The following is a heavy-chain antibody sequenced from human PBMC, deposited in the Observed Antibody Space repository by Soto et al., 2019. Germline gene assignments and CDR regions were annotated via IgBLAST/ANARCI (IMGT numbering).Heavy chain of an antibody. CDR3: ARRRTTVTTPAFDY. V-gene: IGHV3-48*02. CDR2: ISSSSSTI. Sequence: EVQLVESGGGLVQPGGSLRLSCAASGFTFSSYSMNWVRQAPGKGLEWVSYISSSSSTIYYADSVKGRFTISRDNAKNSLYLQMNSLRDEDTAVYYCARRRTTVTTPAFDYWGQGTLVTVSS. D-gene: IGHD4-17*01. J-gene: IGHJ4*02. CDR1: GFTFSSYS.